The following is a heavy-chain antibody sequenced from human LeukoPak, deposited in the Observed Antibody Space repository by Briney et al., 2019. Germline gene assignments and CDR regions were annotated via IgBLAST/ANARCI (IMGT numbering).Heavy chain of an antibody. V-gene: IGHV4-39*07. CDR2: IYYSGST. CDR1: GGSISSSSYY. Sequence: SETLSLTCTVSGGSISSSSYYWGWIRQPPGKGLEWIGSIYYSGSTYYNPSLKSRVTISVDTSKNQFSLKLGSVTAADTAVYYCARSGSDVYYYYYMDVWGKGTTVTVSS. D-gene: IGHD3-10*01. J-gene: IGHJ6*03. CDR3: ARSGSDVYYYYYMDV.